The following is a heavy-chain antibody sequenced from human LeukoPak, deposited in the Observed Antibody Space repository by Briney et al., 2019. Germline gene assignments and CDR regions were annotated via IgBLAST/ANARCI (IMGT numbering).Heavy chain of an antibody. CDR3: ARTRRFLEWSDFDY. Sequence: PSQTLSLTCTVSGGSISSGDYYWSWIRQPPGKGQEWIGYIYYSGSTYYNPSLKSRVTISVDTSKNQFSLKLSSVTAADTAVYYCARTRRFLEWSDFDYWGQGTLVTVSS. CDR2: IYYSGST. V-gene: IGHV4-30-4*01. D-gene: IGHD3-3*01. CDR1: GGSISSGDYY. J-gene: IGHJ4*02.